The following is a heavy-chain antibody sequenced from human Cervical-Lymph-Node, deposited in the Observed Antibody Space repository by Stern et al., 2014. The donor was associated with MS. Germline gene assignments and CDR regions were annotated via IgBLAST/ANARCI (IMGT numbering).Heavy chain of an antibody. CDR2: ISGYNDDT. D-gene: IGHD6-19*01. Sequence: QVQLVQSGAEVKKPGASVKVSCKASGYTFSKYGISWVRQAPGQGLEWMGWISGYNDDTNYVEKCQGRVTMTTDTSTSTAYLELRSLRSDDTAVYYCARDPHIAVAGTGGGFDPWGQGTLVTVSS. J-gene: IGHJ5*02. CDR1: GYTFSKYG. V-gene: IGHV1-18*01. CDR3: ARDPHIAVAGTGGGFDP.